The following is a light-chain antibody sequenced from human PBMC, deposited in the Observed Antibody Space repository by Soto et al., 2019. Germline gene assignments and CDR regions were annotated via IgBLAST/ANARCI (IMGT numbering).Light chain of an antibody. Sequence: NFMLTQPHSVSESPGKTVTISCTRSSGSIASNYVQWYQLRPGCSPTTVIYEDNQRPSGVPDRFSGSIDSSSNSASLTISGLKTEDEADYYCQSYDSSNVIFGGGTKLTVL. CDR1: SGSIASNY. CDR2: EDN. V-gene: IGLV6-57*01. J-gene: IGLJ2*01. CDR3: QSYDSSNVI.